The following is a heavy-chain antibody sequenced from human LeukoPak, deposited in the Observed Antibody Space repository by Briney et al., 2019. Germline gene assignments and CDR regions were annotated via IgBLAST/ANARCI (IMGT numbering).Heavy chain of an antibody. CDR1: GGSISSSSYY. CDR2: IYYSGST. J-gene: IGHJ4*02. V-gene: IGHV4-61*05. D-gene: IGHD6-13*01. CDR3: ARGKQQLNY. Sequence: SETLSLTCTVSGGSISSSSYYWGWIRQPPGKGLEWIGFIYYSGSTNYNPSLRSRVTISVDTSKNQFSLKLSSVTAADTAVYYCARGKQQLNYWGQGTLVTVSS.